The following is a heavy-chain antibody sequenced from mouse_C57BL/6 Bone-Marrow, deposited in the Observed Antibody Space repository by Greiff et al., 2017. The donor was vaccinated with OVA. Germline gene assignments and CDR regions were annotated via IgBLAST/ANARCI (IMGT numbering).Heavy chain of an antibody. CDR2: ILPGSGST. CDR3: ARGVFTTVVATSRYFEV. Sequence: VQLQQSGAELMKPGASVKLSCKATGYTFTGYWIEWVKQRPGHGLEWIGEILPGSGSTNYNEKFKGKATFTADTSSNTAYMQLSSLTTEDSAIYYCARGVFTTVVATSRYFEVWGTGTTVTVSS. J-gene: IGHJ1*03. V-gene: IGHV1-9*01. CDR1: GYTFTGYW. D-gene: IGHD1-1*01.